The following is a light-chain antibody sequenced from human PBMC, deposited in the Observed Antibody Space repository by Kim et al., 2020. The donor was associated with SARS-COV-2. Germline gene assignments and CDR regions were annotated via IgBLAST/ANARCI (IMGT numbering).Light chain of an antibody. CDR2: DVN. V-gene: IGLV2-14*03. Sequence: QSALTQPASVSGSPGQSITISCTGSNSDIGYYNYVSWYQHHPGKAPKLMIYDVNNRPSGVSNRFSGSKSGNTASLTISGLQAEDEADYYCLSYTTTSSWVFGKGTQLTVL. J-gene: IGLJ3*02. CDR3: LSYTTTSSWV. CDR1: NSDIGYYNY.